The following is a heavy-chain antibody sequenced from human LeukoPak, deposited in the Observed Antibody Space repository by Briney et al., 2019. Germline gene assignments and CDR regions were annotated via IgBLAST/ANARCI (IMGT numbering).Heavy chain of an antibody. Sequence: GGSLRLSCAASGFTFSNVWMHWVRQSPGKGLMWVSRINSDGTTTRYADSVKGRFTISRDNAKNTLYQQISSLRAEDTAVYYCVRAPATVKFDPWGQGTLVTVSS. CDR1: GFTFSNVW. D-gene: IGHD3-16*02. V-gene: IGHV3-74*01. J-gene: IGHJ5*02. CDR3: VRAPATVKFDP. CDR2: INSDGTTT.